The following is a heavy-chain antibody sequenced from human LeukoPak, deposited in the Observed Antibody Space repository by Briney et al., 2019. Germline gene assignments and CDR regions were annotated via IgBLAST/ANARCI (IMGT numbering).Heavy chain of an antibody. Sequence: GRSLGLSCAASGFTFRSYGMHWVRQAPGKGPEWVALISYDGSNKYYADSVKGRFTIYRDNSKNTLCLQMNSLGAEDTAVYYCAKGYYDFWSGYYMPGGMDVWGQGTTVTVSS. V-gene: IGHV3-30*18. CDR1: GFTFRSYG. J-gene: IGHJ6*02. CDR2: ISYDGSNK. CDR3: AKGYYDFWSGYYMPGGMDV. D-gene: IGHD3-3*01.